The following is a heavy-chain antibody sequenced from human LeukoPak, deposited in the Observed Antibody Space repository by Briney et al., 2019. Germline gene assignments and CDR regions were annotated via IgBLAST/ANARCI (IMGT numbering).Heavy chain of an antibody. Sequence: QTGGSLRLSCAASGFSFSSFGMSWVRQAPGRGLQWVSSISGDGRDTFYADSVKGRFTVSRDNSKTTMFLQMNSLRVGDTALYYCARGARLQPMGEFWGQGTLVTVSS. CDR3: ARGARLQPMGEF. CDR1: GFSFSSFG. CDR2: ISGDGRDT. V-gene: IGHV3-23*01. D-gene: IGHD4-11*01. J-gene: IGHJ4*02.